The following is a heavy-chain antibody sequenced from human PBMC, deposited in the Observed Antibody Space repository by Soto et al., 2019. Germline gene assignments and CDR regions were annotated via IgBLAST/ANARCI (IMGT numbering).Heavy chain of an antibody. Sequence: GASVKVSCKASGYTFTSYYMHWVRQAPGQGLEWMGIINPSGGSTSYAQKFQGRVTMTRDTSTSTVYMELCSLRSEDTAVYYCARGGATYGDYFLTVNYYYGMDVWGQGTTVTVSS. J-gene: IGHJ6*02. V-gene: IGHV1-46*01. D-gene: IGHD4-17*01. CDR1: GYTFTSYY. CDR2: INPSGGST. CDR3: ARGGATYGDYFLTVNYYYGMDV.